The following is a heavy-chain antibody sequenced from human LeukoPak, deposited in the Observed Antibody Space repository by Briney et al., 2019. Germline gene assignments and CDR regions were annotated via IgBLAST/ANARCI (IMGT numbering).Heavy chain of an antibody. CDR1: GFTVSSNY. Sequence: PGGSLRLSCAASGFTVSSNYMSWVRQAPGKGLEWVSAISGSGGSTYYADSVKGRFTISRDNSKNTLYLQMNSLRAEATAVYYCAKLDILTGYSLFDYWGQGTLVTVSS. CDR3: AKLDILTGYSLFDY. D-gene: IGHD3-9*01. V-gene: IGHV3-23*01. J-gene: IGHJ4*02. CDR2: ISGSGGST.